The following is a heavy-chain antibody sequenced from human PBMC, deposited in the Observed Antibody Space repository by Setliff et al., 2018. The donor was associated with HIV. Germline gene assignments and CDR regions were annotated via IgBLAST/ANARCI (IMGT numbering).Heavy chain of an antibody. CDR2: LNPNGGST. CDR1: GYTFTAYY. CDR3: ERVAHRLSGGIDY. V-gene: IGHV1-46*01. J-gene: IGHJ4*02. D-gene: IGHD2-15*01. Sequence: ASVKVSCKASGYTFTAYYIHWVRQAPGQGLEWLGTLNPNGGSTTYAQKFQGRVTMTRDTSTSTVYMELHWLTSDDTAVYYCERVAHRLSGGIDYRGQGTQVTVSS.